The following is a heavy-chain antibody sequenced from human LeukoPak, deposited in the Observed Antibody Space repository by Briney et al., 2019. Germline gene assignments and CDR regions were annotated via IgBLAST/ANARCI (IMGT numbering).Heavy chain of an antibody. CDR3: ARGGAARLHFQN. CDR1: GVSISSGGDY. CDR2: ISYSGST. J-gene: IGHJ1*01. D-gene: IGHD6-6*01. Sequence: SQTLSLTCTISGVSISSGGDYWSWIRQHPGKGLEWIGYISYSGSTHYNPSLKSRLTMSVHTSKNQFSLRLSSVTAADTAVYYCARGGAARLHFQNWGQGTLVTVSS. V-gene: IGHV4-31*03.